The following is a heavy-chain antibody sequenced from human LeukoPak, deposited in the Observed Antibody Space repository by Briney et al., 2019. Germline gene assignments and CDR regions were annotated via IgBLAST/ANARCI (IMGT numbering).Heavy chain of an antibody. Sequence: PGGSLRLSCAASGFTFDDYAMHWVRQAPGKGLEWVSGISWNSGSIGYADSVKGRFTTSRDNAKNSLFLQVNSLRAEDTAVYYCARAGQSDYWGQGTLVTVSS. CDR2: ISWNSGSI. J-gene: IGHJ4*02. V-gene: IGHV3-9*01. CDR1: GFTFDDYA. CDR3: ARAGQSDY.